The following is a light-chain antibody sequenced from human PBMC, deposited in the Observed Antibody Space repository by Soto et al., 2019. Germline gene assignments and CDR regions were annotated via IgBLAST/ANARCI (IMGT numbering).Light chain of an antibody. CDR3: SSFTSSHTWV. CDR2: EVA. CDR1: SSDVGGYNY. V-gene: IGLV2-14*01. J-gene: IGLJ3*02. Sequence: QSALTQPASVSGSPGQSITISCTGTSSDVGGYNYVSWYQQHPGKAPKVIIYEVANRASGVSNRFSGSKSGNTASLTISGLQVEDEADYHCSSFTSSHTWVFGGGTKLTVL.